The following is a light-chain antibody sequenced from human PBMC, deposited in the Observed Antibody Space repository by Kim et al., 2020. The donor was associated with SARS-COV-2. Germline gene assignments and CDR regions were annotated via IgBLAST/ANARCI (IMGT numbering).Light chain of an antibody. J-gene: IGKJ1*01. Sequence: DIQMTQSPSTLSASVGDRVTITCRASQSISTWLAWYQQKPGKAPNLLIYDASSLESGVPSRFSGSGSGTEFTLTIRSLQPDDVATYYCQQYNSYSWTFGQGTKVDIK. V-gene: IGKV1-5*01. CDR2: DAS. CDR1: QSISTW. CDR3: QQYNSYSWT.